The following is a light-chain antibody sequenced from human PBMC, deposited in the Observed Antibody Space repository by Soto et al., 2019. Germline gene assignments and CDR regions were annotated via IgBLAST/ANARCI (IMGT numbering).Light chain of an antibody. CDR2: KAS. CDR3: QQYSSYSWT. Sequence: DIQMTQSPSTLSASIGDRVTITCRASQGISNSLAWYQQKPGKAPKLLIYKASSLESGVPSRFSGSGSGTEFTLTISSLQPDDFAAYYCQQYSSYSWTFGQGTKVEIK. J-gene: IGKJ1*01. V-gene: IGKV1-5*03. CDR1: QGISNS.